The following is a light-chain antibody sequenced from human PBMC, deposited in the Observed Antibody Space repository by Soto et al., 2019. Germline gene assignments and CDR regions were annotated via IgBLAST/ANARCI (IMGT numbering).Light chain of an antibody. CDR1: QSVSSSY. CDR2: GAS. J-gene: IGKJ4*01. Sequence: PGERATLSCRASQSVSSSYLAWYQQKPGQAPRLLIYGASSRATGIPDRFSGSGSGTDFTLTISRLEPEDFAVYYCQQYGSSPLTFGGGTKVDI. CDR3: QQYGSSPLT. V-gene: IGKV3-20*01.